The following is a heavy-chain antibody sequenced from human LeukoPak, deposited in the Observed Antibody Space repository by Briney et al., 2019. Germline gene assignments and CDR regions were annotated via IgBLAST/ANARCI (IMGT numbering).Heavy chain of an antibody. V-gene: IGHV4-59*08. CDR2: IYYSGYT. CDR3: ARQKMIVVVRPGWYFDL. Sequence: SETLSLTCIVSGGSISPYYWTWIRQPPGKGLEWIGYIYYSGYTDYNPSLKSRVTISVDTSKNQFSLKLSSVTAADTAVYYCARQKMIVVVRPGWYFDLWGRGTLVTVSS. D-gene: IGHD3-22*01. CDR1: GGSISPYY. J-gene: IGHJ2*01.